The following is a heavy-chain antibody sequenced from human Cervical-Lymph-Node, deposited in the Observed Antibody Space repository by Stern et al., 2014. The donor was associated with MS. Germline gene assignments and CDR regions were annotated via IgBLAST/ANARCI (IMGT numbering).Heavy chain of an antibody. D-gene: IGHD4-11*01. V-gene: IGHV5-51*03. Sequence: DQLVQSGGEVKKPGESLKISCKPSGYTFISYWIGWVRQMPGRGLEWVAIIYTGDSHTRYSPPVQGQVTISVDKSISTAYLQWSSLKASDTAIYYCARRSWDYRREYYFDFWGQGTLVTVSS. CDR1: GYTFISYW. CDR3: ARRSWDYRREYYFDF. J-gene: IGHJ4*02. CDR2: IYTGDSHT.